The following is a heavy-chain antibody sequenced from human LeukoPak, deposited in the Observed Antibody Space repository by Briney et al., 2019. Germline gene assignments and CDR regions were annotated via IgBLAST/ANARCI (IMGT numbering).Heavy chain of an antibody. CDR1: GGSISSSSYY. D-gene: IGHD6-19*01. CDR2: IYYSGST. CDR3: ASRYSSGWYEPRGT. V-gene: IGHV4-39*01. J-gene: IGHJ5*02. Sequence: PSETLSLTCTVSGGSISSSSYYWGWIRQPPGNGLEWIGSIYYSGSTYYNPSLKSRVTISVDTSKNQFSLKLSSVTAADTAVYYCASRYSSGWYEPRGTWGQGTLVTVSS.